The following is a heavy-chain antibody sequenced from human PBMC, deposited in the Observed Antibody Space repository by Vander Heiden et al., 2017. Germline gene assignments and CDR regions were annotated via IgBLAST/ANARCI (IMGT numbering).Heavy chain of an antibody. J-gene: IGHJ4*02. V-gene: IGHV3-23*01. Sequence: EVQLLESGGGLVQPGGSLRLSCAASGFTFSSYAMSWVRQAPGKGLEWVSAIRGSGGSTYYADSVKGRFTISRDNSKNTLYLQMNSLRAEDTAVYYCAKARYYYDNQAPLDYWGQGTLVTVSS. CDR1: GFTFSSYA. CDR3: AKARYYYDNQAPLDY. D-gene: IGHD3-22*01. CDR2: IRGSGGST.